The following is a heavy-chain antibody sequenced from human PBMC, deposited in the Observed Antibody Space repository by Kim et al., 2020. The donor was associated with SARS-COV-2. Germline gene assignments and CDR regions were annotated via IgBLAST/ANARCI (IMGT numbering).Heavy chain of an antibody. D-gene: IGHD2-21*02. J-gene: IGHJ4*02. CDR2: IWYDGSNK. CDR1: GFTFSSYG. Sequence: LSLTCAASGFTFSSYGMHWVRQAPGKGLEWVAVIWYDGSNKYYADSVKGRFTISRDNSKNTLYLQMNSLRAEDTAVYYCAREATILGGREYCGGDCYLYFDYWGQGTLVTVSS. CDR3: AREATILGGREYCGGDCYLYFDY. V-gene: IGHV3-33*01.